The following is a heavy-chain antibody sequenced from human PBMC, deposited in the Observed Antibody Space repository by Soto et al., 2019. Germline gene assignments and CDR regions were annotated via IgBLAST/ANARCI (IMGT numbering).Heavy chain of an antibody. Sequence: QVQLVQSGAEVMRPGASVKVSCKASGFTFTTFFMHWLRQAPGQGLEWMRIISPGGDVTAYAEKFKGRVTVTKDTSTTTLYMELSSLSSEDTAVYYCARDWRYSSGLDYWGQGTLVTVSS. CDR3: ARDWRYSSGLDY. D-gene: IGHD6-19*01. CDR2: ISPGGDVT. V-gene: IGHV1-46*01. J-gene: IGHJ4*02. CDR1: GFTFTTFF.